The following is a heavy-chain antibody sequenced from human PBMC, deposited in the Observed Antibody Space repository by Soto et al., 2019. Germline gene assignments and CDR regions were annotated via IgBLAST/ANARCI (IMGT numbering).Heavy chain of an antibody. Sequence: SETLSLTCAVSGVSISSGSWWTWVRQTPQRGLEYIGEIFHDGTANYYPSFERRVAISVDTSKNQFSLKLTSVTAADTAIYFCARLVYDTRLNYMYFGFWGQGALVTVSS. D-gene: IGHD2-8*01. CDR3: ARLVYDTRLNYMYFGF. V-gene: IGHV4-4*02. J-gene: IGHJ4*02. CDR2: IFHDGTA. CDR1: GVSISSGSW.